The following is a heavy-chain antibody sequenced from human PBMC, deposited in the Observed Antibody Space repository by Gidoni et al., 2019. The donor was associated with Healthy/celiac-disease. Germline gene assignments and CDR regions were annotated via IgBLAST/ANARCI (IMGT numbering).Heavy chain of an antibody. J-gene: IGHJ4*02. CDR3: ARRAAGTGGGFDY. D-gene: IGHD6-13*01. Sequence: QVQLQESGPGLVKPSETLSLTCTAAGGSISSYYWSWIRQPPGKGLEWIGYIYYSGSTNYNPSRKRRVTISGDTSQNPFSLELSSVTAADAAVYYCARRAAGTGGGFDYWGQGTLVTVSS. V-gene: IGHV4-59*08. CDR2: IYYSGST. CDR1: GGSISSYY.